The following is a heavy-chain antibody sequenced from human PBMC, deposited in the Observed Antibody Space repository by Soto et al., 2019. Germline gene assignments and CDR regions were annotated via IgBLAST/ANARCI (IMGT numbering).Heavy chain of an antibody. CDR2: ISAYNGNT. CDR1: GYTFTSYG. CDR3: ARWGCTNGVCYPTATFDY. J-gene: IGHJ4*02. Sequence: GASVKVSCKASGYTFTSYGISWVRQAPGQGLEWMGWISAYNGNTNYAQKLQGRVTMTTDTSTSTAYMELRSLRSDDTAVYYCARWGCTNGVCYPTATFDYWGQGTLVTVSS. V-gene: IGHV1-18*01. D-gene: IGHD2-8*01.